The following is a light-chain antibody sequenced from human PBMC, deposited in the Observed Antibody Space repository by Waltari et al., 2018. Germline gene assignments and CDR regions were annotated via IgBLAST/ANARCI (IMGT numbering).Light chain of an antibody. Sequence: EVVLTQSPATLSLSPGERASLSCRASQSVDTSLAGYQQKPGQAPRLLSYDASNRATGIPPRFSGSGSGTDFTLTISSLEPEDFTVYYCQQHSNWPPSITFGQGTRLE. CDR1: QSVDTS. J-gene: IGKJ5*01. V-gene: IGKV3-11*01. CDR3: QQHSNWPPSIT. CDR2: DAS.